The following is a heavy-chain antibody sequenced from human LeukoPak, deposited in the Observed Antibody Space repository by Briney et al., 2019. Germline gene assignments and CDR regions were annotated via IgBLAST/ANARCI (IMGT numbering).Heavy chain of an antibody. Sequence: PGGSLRLSCAASGFTFSSYCMHWVRQAPGKGLEWVTYIPYDGSREDYADSVKAPFPISRDNSKNTLYLQMNSLRAEATALYHCAQDNSGWAKDYWGQGTLVTVSS. V-gene: IGHV3-30*02. CDR2: IPYDGSRE. D-gene: IGHD6-19*01. CDR1: GFTFSSYC. CDR3: AQDNSGWAKDY. J-gene: IGHJ4*02.